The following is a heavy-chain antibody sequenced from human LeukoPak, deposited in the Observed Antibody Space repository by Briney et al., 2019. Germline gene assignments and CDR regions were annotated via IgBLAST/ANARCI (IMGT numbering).Heavy chain of an antibody. D-gene: IGHD3-10*01. Sequence: ASVKVSCKASGGTFSSYAISWVRQAPGQGLEWMGGIIPIFGTANYAQKFQGRVTITADESTSTAYMELSSLRAEDTAVYYCANDLIWGSGSYYNGDYWGQGTLVTVSS. J-gene: IGHJ4*02. CDR1: GGTFSSYA. CDR3: ANDLIWGSGSYYNGDY. V-gene: IGHV1-69*13. CDR2: IIPIFGTA.